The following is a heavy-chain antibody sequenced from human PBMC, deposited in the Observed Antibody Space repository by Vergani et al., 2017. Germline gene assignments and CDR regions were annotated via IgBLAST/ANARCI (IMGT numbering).Heavy chain of an antibody. Sequence: EVQLLQSEGAVVQPGGSLRLSCVASGFTFRSHAMSWVRQGHGQGLEWVSSIKNTGDSTHYADSVKGRFTISRDNSKNTLYLQMNSLRVEDTAVYYCGRGSDNYNWGRETLVTVSS. CDR3: GRGSDNYN. CDR2: IKNTGDST. D-gene: IGHD5-24*01. J-gene: IGHJ4*02. V-gene: IGHV3-23*01. CDR1: GFTFRSHA.